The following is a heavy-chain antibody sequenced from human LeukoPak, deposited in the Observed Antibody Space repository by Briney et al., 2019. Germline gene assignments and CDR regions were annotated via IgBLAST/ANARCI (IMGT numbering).Heavy chain of an antibody. D-gene: IGHD3-3*01. J-gene: IGHJ4*02. CDR1: GYTFTGYY. CDR3: ARDITIFGVVTFDY. Sequence: ASVKVSCKASGYTFTGYYMHWVRQAPGQGLEWMGWINPNSGGTNYVQKFQGRVTMTRDTSISTAYMKLSRLRSDDTAVYYCARDITIFGVVTFDYWGQGTLVTVSS. CDR2: INPNSGGT. V-gene: IGHV1-2*02.